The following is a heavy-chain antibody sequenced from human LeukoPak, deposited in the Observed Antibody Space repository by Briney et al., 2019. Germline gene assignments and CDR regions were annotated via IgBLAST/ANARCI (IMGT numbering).Heavy chain of an antibody. CDR1: GFTFSSYA. CDR2: ISYDGSNK. J-gene: IGHJ4*02. D-gene: IGHD3-22*01. V-gene: IGHV3-30-3*01. Sequence: GGSLRLSCAASGFTFSSYAMHWVRQAPGKGLEWVAVISYDGSNKYYADSVKGRFTISRDNSKNTLYLQMNSLRAEDTAVYYCAREETYYYDSSGYYGRNFDYWGQGTLVTVSS. CDR3: AREETYYYDSSGYYGRNFDY.